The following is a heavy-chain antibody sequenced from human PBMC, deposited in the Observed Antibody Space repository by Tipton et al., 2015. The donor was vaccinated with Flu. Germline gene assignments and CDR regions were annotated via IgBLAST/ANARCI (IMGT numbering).Heavy chain of an antibody. D-gene: IGHD6-19*01. CDR3: ARQSGWQNRAFDY. J-gene: IGHJ4*02. Sequence: TLSLTCTVSGGSVSSGDYYWSWTRQHPGKGLEWIGYIYNSGSTYYNPSLKSRVTISLDTSKNQFSLKLSSVTAADTAVYYCARQSGWQNRAFDYWGQGTLVTVSS. V-gene: IGHV4-30-4*01. CDR2: IYNSGST. CDR1: GGSVSSGDYY.